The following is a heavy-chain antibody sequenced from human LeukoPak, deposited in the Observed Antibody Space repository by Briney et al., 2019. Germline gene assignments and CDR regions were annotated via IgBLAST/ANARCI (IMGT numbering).Heavy chain of an antibody. D-gene: IGHD4-23*01. CDR2: IWYDGSNK. CDR1: GFNFGSYA. V-gene: IGHV3-30*04. Sequence: GRSLRLSCAASGFNFGSYAMHWVRQAPDKGLQWVAAIWYDGSNKYYADSVKGRFTISRDNSKSTVFLQMNSLRIEDTGVYYCARGAHYGGNSPDYWGQGTLVTVSS. J-gene: IGHJ4*02. CDR3: ARGAHYGGNSPDY.